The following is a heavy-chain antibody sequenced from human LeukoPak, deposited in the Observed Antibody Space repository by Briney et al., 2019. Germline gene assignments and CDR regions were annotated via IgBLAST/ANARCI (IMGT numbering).Heavy chain of an antibody. CDR3: ASDTHGSQYAN. Sequence: TGGSLRLSCAASGFTFSSYAMSWVRQAPGKGLEWVSAISGSGGSTYYADSVKGRFTISRDNSRNTLYLQLNSLRAEDTAVYYCASDTHGSQYANWGQGTLVTVSS. CDR2: ISGSGGST. D-gene: IGHD2-2*01. CDR1: GFTFSSYA. V-gene: IGHV3-23*01. J-gene: IGHJ4*02.